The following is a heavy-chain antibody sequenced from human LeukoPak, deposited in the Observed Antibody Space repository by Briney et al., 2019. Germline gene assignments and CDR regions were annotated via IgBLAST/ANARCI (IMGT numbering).Heavy chain of an antibody. Sequence: GGSLRLSCAASGFTFSSYAMTWVRQAPGKGLEWVAIIKPDGSDKYYVDSVKGRFAISRDNAKNSLYLQMNSLRAEDTAVYSCARDITRSNWFDPWGQGTLVTVSS. D-gene: IGHD3-10*01. CDR2: IKPDGSDK. CDR1: GFTFSSYA. CDR3: ARDITRSNWFDP. J-gene: IGHJ5*02. V-gene: IGHV3-7*01.